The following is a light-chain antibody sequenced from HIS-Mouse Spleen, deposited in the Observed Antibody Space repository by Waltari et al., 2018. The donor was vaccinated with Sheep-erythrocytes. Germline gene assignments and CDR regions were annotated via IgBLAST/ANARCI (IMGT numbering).Light chain of an antibody. CDR3: CSYAGSYNHV. V-gene: IGLV2-11*01. J-gene: IGLJ1*01. CDR2: DVG. CDR1: SSDVGGYNY. Sequence: QSALTQPRSVSGSPGQSVTISCTGTSSDVGGYNYVSWYQQHPGKAPKLMIYDVGKRPSGVPDRFSSSKSGNTASLTISGRQAEDEADYYCCSYAGSYNHVFATGTKVTVL.